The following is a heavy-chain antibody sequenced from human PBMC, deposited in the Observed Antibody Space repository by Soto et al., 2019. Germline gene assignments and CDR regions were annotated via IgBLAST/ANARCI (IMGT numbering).Heavy chain of an antibody. Sequence: GESLKISCTGSGYSFTSYWISWVRQMPGKGLEWMGRIDPSDSYTNYSPSFQGHVTISADKSISTAYLQWSSLKASDTAMYYCAIGGVPAARAVYYCYGMDVWGQGTTVTVS. D-gene: IGHD2-2*01. V-gene: IGHV5-10-1*01. CDR3: AIGGVPAARAVYYCYGMDV. J-gene: IGHJ6*02. CDR1: GYSFTSYW. CDR2: IDPSDSYT.